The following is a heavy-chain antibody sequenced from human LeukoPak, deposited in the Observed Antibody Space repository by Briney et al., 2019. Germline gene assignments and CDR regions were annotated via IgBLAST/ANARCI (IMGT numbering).Heavy chain of an antibody. Sequence: PGGSLRLSCAASGFTFSVNSMNWVRQAPGKGLEWVSSISDISDYIYYADSVKGRFTISRDNAKNPLYLQMNSLRVEDTAVYYCATTLTRDSSGSYGALDYWGQGTLVTVSS. D-gene: IGHD6-25*01. CDR3: ATTLTRDSSGSYGALDY. CDR2: ISDISDYI. CDR1: GFTFSVNS. J-gene: IGHJ4*02. V-gene: IGHV3-21*01.